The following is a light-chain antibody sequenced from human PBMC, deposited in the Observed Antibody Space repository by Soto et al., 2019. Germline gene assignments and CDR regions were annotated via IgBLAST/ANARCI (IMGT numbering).Light chain of an antibody. V-gene: IGLV1-40*01. CDR1: SSNIGAGYD. CDR2: GNK. CDR3: QSYDSSLGVSYV. J-gene: IGLJ1*01. Sequence: QSVLTQPPSVSGAPGQRVTISCTGSSSNIGAGYDVHWYQQRPGTAPKLLIYGNKNRPSGVPDRFSGSKSGTSASLAITGLHAEDEADYYSQSYDSSLGVSYVFGTGTKLTVL.